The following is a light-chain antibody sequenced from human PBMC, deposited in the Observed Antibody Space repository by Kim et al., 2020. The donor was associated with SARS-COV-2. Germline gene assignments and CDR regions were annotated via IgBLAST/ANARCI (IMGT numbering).Light chain of an antibody. J-gene: IGKJ4*01. Sequence: EIVLTQSPGTLSLSPGDRATLSCRASQSVFSNYLAWYQQRNGQALRLLIYGASSRATGIPDRFSGTGSGTEFTLTITRLEPEDFAVYYCQQYVTSPRTFGGGTKVDIK. CDR2: GAS. CDR1: QSVFSNY. V-gene: IGKV3-20*01. CDR3: QQYVTSPRT.